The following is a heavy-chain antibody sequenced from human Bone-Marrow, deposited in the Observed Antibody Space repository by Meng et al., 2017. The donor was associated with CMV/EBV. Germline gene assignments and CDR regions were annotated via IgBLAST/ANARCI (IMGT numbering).Heavy chain of an antibody. CDR3: ARGPKYSGYASH. CDR2: ITHSGST. V-gene: IGHV4-34*01. CDR1: VVSFICYL. D-gene: IGHD5-12*01. Sequence: VVSFICYLWSWIRQPRGKGLEVTGDITHSGSTNYNPSLKSRVTISVDTSKNQFSLKLRSVTAADTAVYYCARGPKYSGYASHWGQGTLVTVSS. J-gene: IGHJ4*02.